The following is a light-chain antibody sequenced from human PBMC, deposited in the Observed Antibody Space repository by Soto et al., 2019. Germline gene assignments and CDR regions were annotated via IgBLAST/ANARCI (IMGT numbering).Light chain of an antibody. J-gene: IGKJ2*01. Sequence: DIQMTQSPSTLSASVGDRVTITCRASQSVSSWLAWYQQKPGKAPELLIYQASNLESGVPSRFSGSGSGTEFTLTISSLQPDDFATYYCQQYNSYSYTFGHRTKLEIK. V-gene: IGKV1-5*03. CDR1: QSVSSW. CDR2: QAS. CDR3: QQYNSYSYT.